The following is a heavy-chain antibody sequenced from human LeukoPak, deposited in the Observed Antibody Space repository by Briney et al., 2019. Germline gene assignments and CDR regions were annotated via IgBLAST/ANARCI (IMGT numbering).Heavy chain of an antibody. J-gene: IGHJ6*03. CDR3: ARALSWTTESYYYMDV. Sequence: GASVKVSCKASRYTFTRYDINWVRQATGQGLEGMGWMNPNSGNTGYAQKFQGRVIMTMNTSITTAYMDLSSLKSEDTAVYYCARALSWTTESYYYMDVWGKGTTVSVSS. CDR2: MNPNSGNT. V-gene: IGHV1-8*01. D-gene: IGHD3/OR15-3a*01. CDR1: RYTFTRYD.